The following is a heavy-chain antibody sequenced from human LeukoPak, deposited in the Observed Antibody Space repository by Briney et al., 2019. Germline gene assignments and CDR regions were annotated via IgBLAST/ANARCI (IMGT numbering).Heavy chain of an antibody. J-gene: IGHJ4*02. Sequence: SETLSLTCTVSGGSISSSSYYWGWIRQPPGKGLEWIGSIYYSGSTYYNPSLKSRVTISVDTSKNQFSLKLSSVTAADTAVYYCARDINSSSWSVFDYWGQGTLVTVSS. D-gene: IGHD6-13*01. V-gene: IGHV4-39*07. CDR3: ARDINSSSWSVFDY. CDR1: GGSISSSSYY. CDR2: IYYSGST.